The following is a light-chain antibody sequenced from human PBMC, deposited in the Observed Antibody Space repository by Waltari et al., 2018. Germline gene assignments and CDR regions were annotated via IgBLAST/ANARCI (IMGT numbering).Light chain of an antibody. CDR2: DTS. CDR3: QQYADSPIT. Sequence: EIVLTQSPGTLSLSPGERATLSCRASQRISASLSWYQQKLGQPPRLLIYDTSNRAIGIPDRFSDSGSGTDFTLTINRLEPEDFAVYFCQQYADSPITFGLGTRLDIK. CDR1: QRISAS. V-gene: IGKV3-20*01. J-gene: IGKJ5*01.